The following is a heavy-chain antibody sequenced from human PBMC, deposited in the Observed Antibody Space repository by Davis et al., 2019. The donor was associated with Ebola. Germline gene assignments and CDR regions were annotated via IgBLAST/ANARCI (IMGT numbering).Heavy chain of an antibody. CDR1: GYTFTGYY. CDR3: ARVRLRRQFDY. V-gene: IGHV1-2*04. J-gene: IGHJ4*02. Sequence: ASVQVSCNASGYTFTGYYMHWVRQAPGQGLEWMGWINPNSDGTNYVQKFQGWVTMTRDTSISPAYMELSRLRSDDTAVYYCARVRLRRQFDYWGQGTLVTVSS. D-gene: IGHD3-16*01. CDR2: INPNSDGT.